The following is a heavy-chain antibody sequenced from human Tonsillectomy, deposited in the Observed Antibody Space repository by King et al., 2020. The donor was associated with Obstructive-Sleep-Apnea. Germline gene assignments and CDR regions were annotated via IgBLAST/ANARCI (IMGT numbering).Heavy chain of an antibody. CDR1: GFNFSNYG. V-gene: IGHV3-33*06. Sequence: VQLVESGGGVVQPGRSLRLSCAASGFNFSNYGMHWVRQAPGKGLEWVAVIWYDGSNKYYADSVKGRFTISRDNSKNTLYLQMNRLRAEDTAVYYCAKGVGRKWGQGTLVTVSS. D-gene: IGHD1-14*01. CDR2: IWYDGSNK. J-gene: IGHJ4*02. CDR3: AKGVGRK.